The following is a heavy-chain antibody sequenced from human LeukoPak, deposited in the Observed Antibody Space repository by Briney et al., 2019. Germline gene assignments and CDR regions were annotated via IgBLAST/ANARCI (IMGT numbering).Heavy chain of an antibody. J-gene: IGHJ6*02. CDR3: ARGNYHAMDV. V-gene: IGHV3-74*01. Sequence: GGSLRLSCAASGFTFSSYWMHWVRQTPGEGLVCVSLIKGDGSSTTYADSVKGRFTISRDNAKNTVYLQMNSLRAEDTAVYYCARGNYHAMDVWGQGTTVTVSS. CDR2: IKGDGSST. CDR1: GFTFSSYW.